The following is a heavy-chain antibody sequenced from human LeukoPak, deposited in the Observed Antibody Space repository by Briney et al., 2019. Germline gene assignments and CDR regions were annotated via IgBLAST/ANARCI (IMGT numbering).Heavy chain of an antibody. J-gene: IGHJ6*02. CDR2: ICYSGST. CDR1: GGSISSYY. Sequence: SETLSLTCTVSGGSISSYYWSWLRQPPGKGLEWIGYICYSGSTNYNPSLKSRVTISVDTSKNQFSLKLSSVTAADTAVYYCARVKGSRGYSYGNNYYYYYGMDVWGQGTTVTVSS. V-gene: IGHV4-59*01. D-gene: IGHD5-18*01. CDR3: ARVKGSRGYSYGNNYYYYYGMDV.